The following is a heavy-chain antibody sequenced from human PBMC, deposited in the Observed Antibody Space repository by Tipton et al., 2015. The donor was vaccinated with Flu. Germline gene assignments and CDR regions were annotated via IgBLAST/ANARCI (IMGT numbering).Heavy chain of an antibody. D-gene: IGHD3-10*01. V-gene: IGHV4-39*07. CDR3: AKDLGGGAFDI. Sequence: TLSLTCTVSGGSISTSNYYWDWIRKRPGKVLGCIGNIYYSGTTTYNPSLQSRVTISIYTSNNQFSLKLSSVTAADTAGYYCAKDLGGGAFDIWGQGTMVTVSS. CDR1: GGSISTSNYY. CDR2: IYYSGTT. J-gene: IGHJ3*02.